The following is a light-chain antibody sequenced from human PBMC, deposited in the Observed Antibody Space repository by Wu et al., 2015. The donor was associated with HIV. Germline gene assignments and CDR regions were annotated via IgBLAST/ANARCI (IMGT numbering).Light chain of an antibody. CDR1: QSFNSNY. Sequence: EIVLTQSPGTLSLSPGERATLSCRASQSFNSNYLAWYQHKPGQAPRRLIYGASVRATGIPDRFSGSGSGTDFSLTISRLEPEDFAVYYCHQYGSAFGQGTRLEIK. CDR2: GAS. J-gene: IGKJ5*01. V-gene: IGKV3-20*01. CDR3: HQYGSA.